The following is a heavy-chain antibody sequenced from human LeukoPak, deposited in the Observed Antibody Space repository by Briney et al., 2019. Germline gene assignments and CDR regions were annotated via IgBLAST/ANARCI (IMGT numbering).Heavy chain of an antibody. CDR2: IIPIFGTA. J-gene: IGHJ4*02. Sequence: SVKVSCKSSGSTFSSYAISWVRQAPGQGLEWMGRIIPIFGTANYAQKFQGRVTITADKSTSTAYMELSSLRSEDTAVYYCARERRSGSYYSLADYWGQGTLVTVSS. D-gene: IGHD1-26*01. CDR1: GSTFSSYA. V-gene: IGHV1-69*06. CDR3: ARERRSGSYYSLADY.